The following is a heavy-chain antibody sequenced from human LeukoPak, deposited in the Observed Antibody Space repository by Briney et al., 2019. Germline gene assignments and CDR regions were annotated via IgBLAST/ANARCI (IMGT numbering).Heavy chain of an antibody. J-gene: IGHJ4*02. CDR3: ARRGYCSSTSCYTLDY. CDR1: GYSFTTYW. V-gene: IGHV5-51*01. Sequence: GESLKISCKVSGYSFTTYWIGWVRQMPGKGLEWMGIIYPGDSDTKYSPSFQGQVTISADKSISTAYLQWSSLKASDTAMYYCARRGYCSSTSCYTLDYWGQGTLVTVSS. CDR2: IYPGDSDT. D-gene: IGHD2-2*02.